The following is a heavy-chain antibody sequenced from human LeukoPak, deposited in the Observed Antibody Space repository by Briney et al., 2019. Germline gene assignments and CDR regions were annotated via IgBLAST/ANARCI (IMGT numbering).Heavy chain of an antibody. CDR3: ARGVSGSYVVYYYYYYYMDV. CDR2: MNPNSGNT. J-gene: IGHJ6*03. V-gene: IGHV1-8*03. D-gene: IGHD3-10*01. CDR1: GYTFTSYD. Sequence: ASVKVSCKASGYTFTSYDINWVRQATGQGLEWMGWMNPNSGNTGYAQKFQGRVTIARNTSISTAYMELSSLRSEDTAVYYCARGVSGSYVVYYYYYYYMDVWGKGTTVTVSS.